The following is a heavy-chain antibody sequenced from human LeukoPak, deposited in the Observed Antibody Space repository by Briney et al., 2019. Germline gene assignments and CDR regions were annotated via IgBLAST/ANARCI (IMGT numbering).Heavy chain of an antibody. Sequence: GGSLRLSCAASGFTFSSYWMHWVRQAPGKGLVWVSRINSDGSSTSNADSVKGRFTTSGDTAMNTLYLQMNSLRAEDTAVYYCASIAVAGTRFLDYWGQGTLVTVSS. CDR3: ASIAVAGTRFLDY. D-gene: IGHD6-19*01. J-gene: IGHJ4*02. CDR1: GFTFSSYW. CDR2: INSDGSST. V-gene: IGHV3-74*01.